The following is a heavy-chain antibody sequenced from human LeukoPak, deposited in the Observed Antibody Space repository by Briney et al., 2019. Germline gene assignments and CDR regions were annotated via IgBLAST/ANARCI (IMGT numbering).Heavy chain of an antibody. D-gene: IGHD2-8*02. CDR3: ARDAGAARRYGMDV. V-gene: IGHV3-21*01. CDR2: ISSSSSYI. J-gene: IGHJ6*02. Sequence: GGSLRLSCAASGFTFSSYSMNWVRQAPGKGLEWVSSISSSSSYIYYADSVKGRFTISRDNAKNSLYLQMNSLRAEDTAVYYCARDAGAARRYGMDVWGQGTTVNVSS. CDR1: GFTFSSYS.